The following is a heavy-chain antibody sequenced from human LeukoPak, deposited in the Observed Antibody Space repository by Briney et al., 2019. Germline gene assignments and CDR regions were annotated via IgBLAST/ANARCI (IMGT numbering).Heavy chain of an antibody. CDR2: INAGNGNT. D-gene: IGHD3-10*01. Sequence: VASVKVSCKASGYTFTSYGISWVRQAPGQGLEWMGWINAGNGNTKYSQKFQGRVTITRDTSASTAYMELSSQRSEDTAVYYCARVRGFGELFFDYWGQGTLVTVSS. V-gene: IGHV1-3*01. J-gene: IGHJ4*02. CDR3: ARVRGFGELFFDY. CDR1: GYTFTSYG.